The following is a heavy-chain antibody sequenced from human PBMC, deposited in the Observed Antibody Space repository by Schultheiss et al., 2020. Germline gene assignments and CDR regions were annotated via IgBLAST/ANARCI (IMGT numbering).Heavy chain of an antibody. D-gene: IGHD3-10*01. V-gene: IGHV3-23*01. CDR1: GFTFSSYA. CDR2: ISGSGGST. CDR3: AKGVVVRGVPPPYYYYGMDV. Sequence: GGSLRLSCAASGFTFSSYAMSWVRQAPGKGLEWVSAISGSGGSTYYADSVKGRFTISRDNAKNSLYLQMNSLRAEDTAVYYCAKGVVVRGVPPPYYYYGMDVWGQGTTVTVSS. J-gene: IGHJ6*02.